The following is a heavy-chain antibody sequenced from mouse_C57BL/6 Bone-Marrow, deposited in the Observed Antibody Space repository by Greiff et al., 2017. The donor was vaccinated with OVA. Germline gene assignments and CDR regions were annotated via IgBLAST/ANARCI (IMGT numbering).Heavy chain of an antibody. CDR2: IDPEDGET. CDR1: GFNIKDYY. CDR3: APYYGSRDWYFDV. D-gene: IGHD1-1*01. V-gene: IGHV14-2*01. J-gene: IGHJ1*03. Sequence: VQLQQSGAELVKPGASVKLSCTASGFNIKDYYMHWVKQRTEQGLEWIGRIDPEDGETKYAPKFQGKATITADASSNTAYLQLSSRTSEDTAVYYCAPYYGSRDWYFDVWGTGTTVTVSS.